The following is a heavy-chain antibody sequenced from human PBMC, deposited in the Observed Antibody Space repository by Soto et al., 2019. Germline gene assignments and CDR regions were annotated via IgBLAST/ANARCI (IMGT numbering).Heavy chain of an antibody. D-gene: IGHD1-20*01. CDR2: IIPILGIA. CDR1: GGTFSSYT. Sequence: SVKVSCKASGGTFSSYTISWVRQAPGQGLEWMGRIIPILGIANYAQKFQGRVTITADKSTSTAYMELSSLRSEDTAVYYCARDYGITGTAYDAFDIWSQGTMVTVSS. V-gene: IGHV1-69*04. CDR3: ARDYGITGTAYDAFDI. J-gene: IGHJ3*02.